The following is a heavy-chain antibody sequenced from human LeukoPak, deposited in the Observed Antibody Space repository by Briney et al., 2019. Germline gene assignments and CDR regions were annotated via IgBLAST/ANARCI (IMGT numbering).Heavy chain of an antibody. Sequence: GASVKVSCKASGGTFSSYAISWVRQAPGQGLEWMGRIIPIFGTANYAQKFQGRVTITTDESTSTAYMELSSLRSEDTAVYYCARDRVGFQVVTAIWGQGTLVTLSS. CDR2: IIPIFGTA. J-gene: IGHJ4*02. CDR3: ARDRVGFQVVTAI. CDR1: GGTFSSYA. V-gene: IGHV1-69*05. D-gene: IGHD2-21*02.